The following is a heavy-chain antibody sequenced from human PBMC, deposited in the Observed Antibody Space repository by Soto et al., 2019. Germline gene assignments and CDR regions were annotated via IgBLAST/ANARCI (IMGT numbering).Heavy chain of an antibody. J-gene: IGHJ3*02. CDR1: GHTFRSYG. Sequence: QVQLVQSGAEVKKPGASVKVSCKASGHTFRSYGISWVRQAPGQGLEWMGWISAYNGDTNYVHKLQGRVAMTTDTSTSTAYMELRSLRSDDTAVYYCARDRYCSGGTCYGHDAFDIWGQGTMVIVSS. V-gene: IGHV1-18*01. CDR2: ISAYNGDT. D-gene: IGHD2-15*01. CDR3: ARDRYCSGGTCYGHDAFDI.